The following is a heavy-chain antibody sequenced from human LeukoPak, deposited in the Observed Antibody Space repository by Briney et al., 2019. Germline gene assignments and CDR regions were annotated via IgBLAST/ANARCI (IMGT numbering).Heavy chain of an antibody. CDR1: GGSFSGYY. V-gene: IGHV4-34*01. D-gene: IGHD3-22*01. CDR3: ARGAPYYYDSSGYYYLTWLVY. Sequence: SETLSLTCAVYGGSFSGYYWSWIRQPPGKGLEWIGEINHSGSTNYNPSLKSRVTISVDTSKNQFSLKLSSVTAADTAVYYCARGAPYYYDSSGYYYLTWLVYWGQGTLVTVSS. CDR2: INHSGST. J-gene: IGHJ4*02.